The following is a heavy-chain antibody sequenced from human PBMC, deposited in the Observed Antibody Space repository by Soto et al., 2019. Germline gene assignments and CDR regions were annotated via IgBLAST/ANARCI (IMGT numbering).Heavy chain of an antibody. CDR3: ARDERGTCTGSNGYYFDY. D-gene: IGHD2-8*02. Sequence: QVQLVQSGAEVKEPGASVKVSCKASGYTFNRYGFSWVRQAPGQGLEWMAWTSADNGDTNYAPQLQGRVTLTTDTSTGTAYMERRSLRSDDTAVYYCARDERGTCTGSNGYYFDYWGQGTLVTVSS. V-gene: IGHV1-18*04. J-gene: IGHJ4*02. CDR2: TSADNGDT. CDR1: GYTFNRYG.